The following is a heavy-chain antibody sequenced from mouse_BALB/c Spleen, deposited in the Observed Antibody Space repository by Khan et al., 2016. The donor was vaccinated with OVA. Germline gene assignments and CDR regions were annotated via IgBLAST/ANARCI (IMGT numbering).Heavy chain of an antibody. D-gene: IGHD1-3*01. CDR1: GFSLTSYG. CDR2: IWAGGST. V-gene: IGHV2-9*02. J-gene: IGHJ2*01. Sequence: QVQLKQSGPGLVAPSQSLSITCTVSGFSLTSYGVHWVRQPPGKGLEWLGVIWAGGSTTYHSALMSSLSISKDNTKSQVYLKENSLQTDDKSMYYCARLEDIGGKGTTLTVS. CDR3: ARLEDI.